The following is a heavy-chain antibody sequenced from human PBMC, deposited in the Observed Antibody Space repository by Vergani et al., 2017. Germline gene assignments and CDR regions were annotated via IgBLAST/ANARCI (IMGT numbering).Heavy chain of an antibody. V-gene: IGHV1-45*02. CDR2: ITPFNGNT. Sequence: QMQLVQSGAEVKKTGSSVKVSCKASGYTFTYRYLHWVRQAPGQALEWMGWITPFNGNTNYAQKFQDRVTITRDMSMSTAYMELSSLRSEDTAMYYCASSGDSSGYPSTRYGMDVWGQGTTVTVSS. J-gene: IGHJ6*02. CDR3: ASSGDSSGYPSTRYGMDV. D-gene: IGHD3-22*01. CDR1: GYTFTYRY.